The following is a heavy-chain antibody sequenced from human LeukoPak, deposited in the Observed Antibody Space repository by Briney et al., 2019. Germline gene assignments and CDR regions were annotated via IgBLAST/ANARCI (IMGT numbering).Heavy chain of an antibody. Sequence: TGGSLRLSCAASGFTFSDHYMDWLRQAPGKGLEWVGRITNKPNTYTYYAASVKGRFTISGDDSKNTLYLQMNSLKTEDTAVYYCARGKYYYGSGSYIDASDIWGQGTMVTVSS. V-gene: IGHV3-72*01. CDR2: ITNKPNTYT. D-gene: IGHD3-10*01. J-gene: IGHJ3*02. CDR1: GFTFSDHY. CDR3: ARGKYYYGSGSYIDASDI.